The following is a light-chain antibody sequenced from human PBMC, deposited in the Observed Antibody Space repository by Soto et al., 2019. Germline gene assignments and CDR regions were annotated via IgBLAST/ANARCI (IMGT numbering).Light chain of an antibody. CDR3: QQTYTTPST. J-gene: IGKJ1*01. V-gene: IGKV1-39*01. Sequence: DIPMTQSPSSLSASVGDRVTITCRASQSITTFLSWYQQKPGKAPNLLIYGASNLQSGVPSRFGGSGRGTDFTLTISSLQPEDFATYFCQQTYTTPSTFGQGTNVEI. CDR2: GAS. CDR1: QSITTF.